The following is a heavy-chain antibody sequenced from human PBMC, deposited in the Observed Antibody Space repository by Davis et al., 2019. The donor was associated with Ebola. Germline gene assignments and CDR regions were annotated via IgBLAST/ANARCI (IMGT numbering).Heavy chain of an antibody. Sequence: PGGSLRLSCAASGFTFSSYAMSWVRQAPGKGLEWVSAISGSGGSTYYADSVKGRFTISRDNSKNTLYLQMNSLRAEDTAVYYCAKYLHYYDSSGALEYWGQGTLVTVSS. CDR3: AKYLHYYDSSGALEY. V-gene: IGHV3-23*01. CDR2: ISGSGGST. D-gene: IGHD3-22*01. J-gene: IGHJ4*02. CDR1: GFTFSSYA.